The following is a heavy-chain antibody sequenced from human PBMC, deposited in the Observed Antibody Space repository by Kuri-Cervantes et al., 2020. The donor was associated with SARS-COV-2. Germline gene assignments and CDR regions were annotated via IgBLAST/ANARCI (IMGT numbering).Heavy chain of an antibody. J-gene: IGHJ4*02. CDR3: ARDPGAKGVDLHFDY. CDR1: GFTFSSYS. Sequence: GESLKISCAASGFTFSSYSMNWVRQAPGKGLEWVSYISRSSSNIYYADSVEGRFTISRDNAKNSLYLQMHSLRDEDTAVYFCARDPGAKGVDLHFDYWGQGTAVTVSS. D-gene: IGHD7-27*01. V-gene: IGHV3-48*02. CDR2: ISRSSSNI.